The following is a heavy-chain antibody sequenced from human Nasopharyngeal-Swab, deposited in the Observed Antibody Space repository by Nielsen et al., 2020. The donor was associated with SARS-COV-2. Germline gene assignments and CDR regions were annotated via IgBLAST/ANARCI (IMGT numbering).Heavy chain of an antibody. D-gene: IGHD1-26*01. Sequence: SETLSLTCAVYGGSFSGYYWSWIRQPPGKGLEWIGEINHSGSTNYNPSPKSRVTISVDTSKNQFSLKLSSVTAADTAVYYCARVRAWELRYYYYGMDVWGQGTTVTVSS. V-gene: IGHV4-34*01. CDR3: ARVRAWELRYYYYGMDV. CDR1: GGSFSGYY. J-gene: IGHJ6*02. CDR2: INHSGST.